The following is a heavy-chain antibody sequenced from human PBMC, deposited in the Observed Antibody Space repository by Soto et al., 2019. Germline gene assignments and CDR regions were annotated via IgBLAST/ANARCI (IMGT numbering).Heavy chain of an antibody. J-gene: IGHJ5*02. CDR3: ARVRYYYGSGSKTNWFDP. D-gene: IGHD3-10*01. Sequence: ASVKVSCKASGYTFTSYDINWARQATGQGLEWMGWMNPNSGNTGYAQKFQGRVTMTRNTSISTAYMELSSLRSEDTAVYYCARVRYYYGSGSKTNWFDPWGQGTLVTVSS. V-gene: IGHV1-8*01. CDR2: MNPNSGNT. CDR1: GYTFTSYD.